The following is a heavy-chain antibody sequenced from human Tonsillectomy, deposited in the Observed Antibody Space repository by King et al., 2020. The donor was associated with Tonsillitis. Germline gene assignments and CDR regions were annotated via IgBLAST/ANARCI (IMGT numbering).Heavy chain of an antibody. D-gene: IGHD5-12*01. J-gene: IGHJ6*02. CDR1: GIAFSTYG. Sequence: VQLVESGGGVVQPGRSLRLSCAASGIAFSTYGIHWVRQAPGKGLEWVAAISYDGRNKNHADSVKGRFTISRDNSKNTLYLQMNSLRAEDTAVYYCAKLRGYSGYDEDYYSYCMDVWGQGTTVTVSS. V-gene: IGHV3-30*18. CDR2: ISYDGRNK. CDR3: AKLRGYSGYDEDYYSYCMDV.